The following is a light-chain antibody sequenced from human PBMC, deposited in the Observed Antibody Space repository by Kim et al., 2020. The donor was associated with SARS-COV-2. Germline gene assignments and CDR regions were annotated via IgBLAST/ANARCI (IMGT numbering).Light chain of an antibody. J-gene: IGLJ3*02. CDR1: SLRSYY. CDR3: NSRDSNDNVV. V-gene: IGLV3-19*01. Sequence: SSELTQDPAVSVALGQTVRITCQGDSLRSYYATWYQQKPGQAPILVIYGKNNRPSGIPDRFSGSSSGNTASLTITGIRAGDEADYYCNSRDSNDNVVFGGGTQLTVL. CDR2: GKN.